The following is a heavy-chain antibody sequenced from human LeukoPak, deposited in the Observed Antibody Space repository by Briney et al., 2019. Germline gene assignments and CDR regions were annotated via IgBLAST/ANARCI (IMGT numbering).Heavy chain of an antibody. D-gene: IGHD4-11*01. CDR1: EFTVSSNY. J-gene: IGHJ4*02. V-gene: IGHV3-72*01. Sequence: GGSLRLSCAASEFTVSSNYMNWVRQAPGEGLEWVARTRSKANSHTTEYAASVKGRFTISRDDSKSSLYLQMNSLRTEDTALYYCARVSTVSPGAFDYWGQGTLVTVSS. CDR2: TRSKANSHTT. CDR3: ARVSTVSPGAFDY.